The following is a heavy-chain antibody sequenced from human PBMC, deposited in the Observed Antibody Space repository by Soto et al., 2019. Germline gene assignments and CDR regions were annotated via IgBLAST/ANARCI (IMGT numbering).Heavy chain of an antibody. CDR2: ISGSGGST. Sequence: EVQLLESGGGLVQPGGSLRLSCAASGFTFSSYAMSWVRQAPGKGLEWVSAISGSGGSTYYADSVKGRFTISRDNSKNTLYLQMNSLRAEDTAVYYCAKDRVGIRIAAAGPNWFDPWGQGTLVTVSS. V-gene: IGHV3-23*01. CDR1: GFTFSSYA. J-gene: IGHJ5*02. CDR3: AKDRVGIRIAAAGPNWFDP. D-gene: IGHD6-13*01.